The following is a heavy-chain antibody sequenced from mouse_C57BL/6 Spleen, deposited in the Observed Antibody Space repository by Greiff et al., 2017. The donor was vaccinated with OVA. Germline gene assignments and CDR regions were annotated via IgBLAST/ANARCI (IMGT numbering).Heavy chain of an antibody. D-gene: IGHD1-1*01. CDR3: AIQDPLLPGSSYGGYFDV. CDR1: GYTFTSYW. V-gene: IGHV1-59*01. CDR2: IDPSHSYT. J-gene: IGHJ1*03. Sequence: QVQLQQPGAELVRPGTSVKLSCKASGYTFTSYWMHWVKQRPGQGLEWIGVIDPSHSYTNYNQKFKGKATLTVDTSSSTAYMQLSSLTSEDSAVYYCAIQDPLLPGSSYGGYFDVWGTGTTVTVSS.